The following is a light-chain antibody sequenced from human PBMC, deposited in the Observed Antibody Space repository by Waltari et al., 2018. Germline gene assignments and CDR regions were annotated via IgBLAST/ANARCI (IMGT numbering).Light chain of an antibody. J-gene: IGKJ5*01. V-gene: IGKV3-15*01. CDR3: QQYNRCPPIT. Sequence: EVVTTQSPATLSVSPGRRATLSCRARHGISDNLAWYQQKPGQAPRLLISGAFTRATGIPARFTRSGSGTEFTLTINSLQSEDSAVYYCQQYNRCPPITFGQGTRLEIK. CDR2: GAF. CDR1: HGISDN.